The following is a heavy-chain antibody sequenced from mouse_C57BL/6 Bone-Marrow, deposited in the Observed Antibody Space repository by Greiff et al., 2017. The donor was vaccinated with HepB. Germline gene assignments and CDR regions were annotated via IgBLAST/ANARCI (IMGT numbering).Heavy chain of an antibody. CDR2: IDPETGGT. CDR1: GYTFTDYE. V-gene: IGHV1-15*01. J-gene: IGHJ4*01. CDR3: TRRGIHYYSMDY. Sequence: QVQLQQSGAELVRPGASVTLSCKASGYTFTDYEMHWVKQTPVRGLEWIGAIDPETGGTAYNQKFKGKAILTADKSSSTAYMELRSLTSEDSAVYYCTRRGIHYYSMDYWGQGTSLTVSS.